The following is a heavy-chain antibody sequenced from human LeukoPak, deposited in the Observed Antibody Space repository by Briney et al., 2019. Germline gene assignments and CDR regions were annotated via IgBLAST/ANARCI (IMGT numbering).Heavy chain of an antibody. J-gene: IGHJ4*02. D-gene: IGHD6-6*01. V-gene: IGHV4-34*01. CDR1: GGSFSGYY. Sequence: SETLSLTCAVYGGSFSGYYWSWIRQPPGKGLEWIGEINHSGSTNYNPSLKSRVTISVDTSKNKFSLKLSSVTAADTAVYYCARGVAARAFDYWGQGTLVTVSS. CDR3: ARGVAARAFDY. CDR2: INHSGST.